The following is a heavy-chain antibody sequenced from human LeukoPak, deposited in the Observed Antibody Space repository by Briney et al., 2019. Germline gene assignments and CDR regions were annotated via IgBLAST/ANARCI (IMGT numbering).Heavy chain of an antibody. CDR2: IYYSGST. Sequence: KPSETLSLTCTVSGGSISSYYWSWIRQPPGKGLEWIGHIYYSGSTNYNPSLKSRVTISVDTSKNQFSLKLSSVTAADTAVYYCAVQNWNYYYWGQGTLVTVSS. CDR3: AVQNWNYYY. CDR1: GGSISSYY. J-gene: IGHJ4*02. D-gene: IGHD1-7*01. V-gene: IGHV4-59*12.